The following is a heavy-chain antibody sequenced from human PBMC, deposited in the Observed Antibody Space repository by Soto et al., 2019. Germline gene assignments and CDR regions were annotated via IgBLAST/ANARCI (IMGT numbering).Heavy chain of an antibody. CDR1: GGTFSSYA. D-gene: IGHD1-1*01. J-gene: IGHJ5*02. V-gene: IGHV1-69*01. CDR2: IIPICGKA. Sequence: QVQLVQSGAEVKKPGSSVRVSCKASGGTFSSYAISWVRQAPGQGLEWMGGIIPICGKANYAQKFQGRVTITADDSTSTVYMELSSLRAEDTAVYYCARGASGNLGWFDPWGQGTLVTVSS. CDR3: ARGASGNLGWFDP.